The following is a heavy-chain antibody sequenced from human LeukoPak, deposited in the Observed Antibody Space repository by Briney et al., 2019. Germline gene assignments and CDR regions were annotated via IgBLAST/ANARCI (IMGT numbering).Heavy chain of an antibody. V-gene: IGHV4-59*01. CDR1: GGSISSYY. CDR2: IYYSGST. Sequence: PSETLSLTCAVSGGSISSYYWSWIRQPPGKGLEWIGYIYYSGSTNYNPSLKSRVTISVDTSKNQFSLKLSSVTAADTAVYYCARDNWNYGSSMDVWGQGTTVTVSS. J-gene: IGHJ6*02. D-gene: IGHD1-7*01. CDR3: ARDNWNYGSSMDV.